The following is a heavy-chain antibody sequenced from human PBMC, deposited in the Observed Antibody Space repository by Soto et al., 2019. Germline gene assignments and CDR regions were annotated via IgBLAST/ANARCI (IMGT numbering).Heavy chain of an antibody. CDR1: GYTFTSYY. D-gene: IGHD3-22*01. V-gene: IGHV1-46*01. CDR3: ARGLIYDSSGYYFDY. J-gene: IGHJ4*02. CDR2: INPSGGST. Sequence: QVQVVQSGAEVKKPGASVKVSCKASGYTFTSYYMHWVRQAPGQGLEWMGIINPSGGSTRYAQKFQGRVTMTRDTSTSAVYMELSSLRSEDTAVYYCARGLIYDSSGYYFDYWGQGTLVTVSS.